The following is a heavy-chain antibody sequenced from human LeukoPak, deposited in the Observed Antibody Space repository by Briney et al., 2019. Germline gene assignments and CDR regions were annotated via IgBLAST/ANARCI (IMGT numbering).Heavy chain of an antibody. D-gene: IGHD2-8*01. CDR3: TTVGYCTNGECYGFDY. CDR2: IKSKTDGGTT. Sequence: GGSLRLSCAASGFTFSKAWMSWVRQAPGKGLEWVGRIKSKTDGGTTDYAAPVKGRFTISRDDSINTVYLQMNSLKTEDTAVYYCTTVGYCTNGECYGFDYWGQGTLATVSS. J-gene: IGHJ4*02. V-gene: IGHV3-15*01. CDR1: GFTFSKAW.